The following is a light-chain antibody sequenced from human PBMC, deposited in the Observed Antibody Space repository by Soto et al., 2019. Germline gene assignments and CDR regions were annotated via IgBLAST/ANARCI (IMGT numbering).Light chain of an antibody. V-gene: IGKV3-11*01. CDR2: DAS. CDR3: QQRSNWPGT. CDR1: QSVRSS. J-gene: IGKJ1*01. Sequence: EIVLTQSPATLSLSPGERATLSCRASQSVRSSLAWYQQQPGQAPRLLIYDASNRATGIPARFSGSGSGTDFTLTITSLEPQDFSVYYCQQRSNWPGTFGQGTKVEIK.